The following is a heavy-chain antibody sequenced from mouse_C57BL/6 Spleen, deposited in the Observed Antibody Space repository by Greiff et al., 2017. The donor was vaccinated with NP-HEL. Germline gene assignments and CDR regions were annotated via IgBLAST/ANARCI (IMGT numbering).Heavy chain of an antibody. CDR2: ISSGGSYT. D-gene: IGHD1-2*01. CDR1: GFTFSSYG. V-gene: IGHV5-6*01. J-gene: IGHJ2*01. CDR3: ARHWITTARYFDY. Sequence: EVQLQESGGDLVKPGGSLKLSCAASGFTFSSYGMSWVRQTPDKRLEWVATISSGGSYTYYPDSVKGRFTISRDQANNTLYLQMSRLKSEDTAMYYCARHWITTARYFDYWGQGTTLTVSS.